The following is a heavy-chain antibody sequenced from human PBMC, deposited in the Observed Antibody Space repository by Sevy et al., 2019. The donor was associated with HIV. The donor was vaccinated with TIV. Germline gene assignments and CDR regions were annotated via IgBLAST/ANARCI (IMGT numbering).Heavy chain of an antibody. CDR2: ISSSSSYI. CDR3: ARAAPLYGGNGRGAFDI. J-gene: IGHJ3*02. D-gene: IGHD4-17*01. Sequence: GGSLRLSCAASGFTFSSYSMNWVRQAPGKGLEWVSSISSSSSYIYYADSVKGRFTISRDNAKNSLYLQMNSLRAEDSAVYYCARAAPLYGGNGRGAFDIWGQGTMVTVSS. CDR1: GFTFSSYS. V-gene: IGHV3-21*01.